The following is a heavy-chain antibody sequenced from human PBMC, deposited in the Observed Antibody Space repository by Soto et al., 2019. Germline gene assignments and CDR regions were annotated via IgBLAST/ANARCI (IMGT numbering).Heavy chain of an antibody. CDR1: GGSISSGGYY. D-gene: IGHD3-10*01. CDR2: IYYSGST. CDR3: ARDRYLGGSGSYRHYYYYYGMDV. Sequence: SETLSLTCTVSGGSISSGGYYWSWIRQHPGKGLEWIGYIYYSGSTYYNPSLKSRVTISVDTSKNQFSLKLSSVTAADTAVYYCARDRYLGGSGSYRHYYYYYGMDVWGQGTTVTVSS. V-gene: IGHV4-31*03. J-gene: IGHJ6*02.